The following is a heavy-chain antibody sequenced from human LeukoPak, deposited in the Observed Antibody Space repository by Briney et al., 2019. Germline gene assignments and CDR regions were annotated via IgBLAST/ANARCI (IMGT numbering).Heavy chain of an antibody. V-gene: IGHV3-21*01. CDR3: VRETDSSTLGDAFDI. J-gene: IGHJ3*02. CDR2: ISSSSSYI. D-gene: IGHD6-13*01. Sequence: GGSLRLSCAASGFTFSSYSMNWVRQAPGKGLEWVSSISSSSSYIYHADSVKGRFTISRDNAKNSLFLQMSSLRAEDTALYYCVRETDSSTLGDAFDIWGQGTMVTV. CDR1: GFTFSSYS.